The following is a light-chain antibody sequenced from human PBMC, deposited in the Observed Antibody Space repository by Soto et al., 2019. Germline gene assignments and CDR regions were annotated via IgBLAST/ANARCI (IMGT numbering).Light chain of an antibody. CDR1: SSNIGSNY. Sequence: QSVLTQPPPVSAAPGQKVTISCSGSSSNIGSNYVSWYQQLPGTAPKLLIYENYKRPSGIPDRFSASKSGTSASLGITGLQTGDEADYYCGTWDSSLSAVVFGGGTKLTVL. CDR3: GTWDSSLSAVV. J-gene: IGLJ2*01. CDR2: ENY. V-gene: IGLV1-51*02.